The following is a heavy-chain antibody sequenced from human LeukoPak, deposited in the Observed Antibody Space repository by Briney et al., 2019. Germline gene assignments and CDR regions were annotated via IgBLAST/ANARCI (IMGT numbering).Heavy chain of an antibody. CDR3: ARVGAYYGSGSYSTNFDY. J-gene: IGHJ4*02. CDR2: MNPNSGNT. V-gene: IGHV1-8*01. Sequence: GASVKVSCKASGYTFTSYDINWVRQATGQGLEWMGWMNPNSGNTGYAQKFQGRVTMTRNTSISTAYMELSSLRSEDTAVYYCARVGAYYGSGSYSTNFDYWGQGTLVTVSS. CDR1: GYTFTSYD. D-gene: IGHD3-10*01.